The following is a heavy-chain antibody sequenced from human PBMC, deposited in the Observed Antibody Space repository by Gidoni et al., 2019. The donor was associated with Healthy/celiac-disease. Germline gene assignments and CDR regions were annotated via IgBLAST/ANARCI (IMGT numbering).Heavy chain of an antibody. CDR1: GYSLTSSW. V-gene: IGHV5-51*01. Sequence: EVPLVPSGAEVTKPGASLTLSCNGSGYSLTSSWLGWVRQMPGKGLEWMGIIYPGDADTRYSPSVQGQVTISADKAISTADLQWSSLKASDTAMYYCARREGYYDRSGHEYYCDDWGQGTLVTVSS. CDR2: IYPGDADT. J-gene: IGHJ4*02. D-gene: IGHD3-22*01. CDR3: ARREGYYDRSGHEYYCDD.